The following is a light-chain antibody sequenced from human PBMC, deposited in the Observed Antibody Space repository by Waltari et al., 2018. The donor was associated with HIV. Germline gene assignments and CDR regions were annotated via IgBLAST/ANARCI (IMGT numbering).Light chain of an antibody. CDR2: DNH. Sequence: SVLTQPPSVSAAPGQKVTISCSGSSSNIGNNYVSWLQQPPGAAPRFLIYDNHPLPSGVPDRFSGSRSGTSATLGVSGLQPGDEADYYCGTWDTSLDAGVFGGGTKLTVL. J-gene: IGLJ3*02. V-gene: IGLV1-51*01. CDR1: SSNIGNNY. CDR3: GTWDTSLDAGV.